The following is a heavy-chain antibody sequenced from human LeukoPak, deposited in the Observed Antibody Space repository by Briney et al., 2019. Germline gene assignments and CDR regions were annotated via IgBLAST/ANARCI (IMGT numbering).Heavy chain of an antibody. D-gene: IGHD6-13*01. CDR1: GYSISSGYF. CDR3: AREERDRTWYVVGDY. Sequence: SETLSLTCAVSGYSISSGYFWGWVRQPPGKGLGWIGSIYPGGRIYYSPSLKSRLTISVDTSKNQFSLKLSSVTAADTAVYYCAREERDRTWYVVGDYWGQGTLVTVSS. V-gene: IGHV4-38-2*02. CDR2: IYPGGRI. J-gene: IGHJ4*02.